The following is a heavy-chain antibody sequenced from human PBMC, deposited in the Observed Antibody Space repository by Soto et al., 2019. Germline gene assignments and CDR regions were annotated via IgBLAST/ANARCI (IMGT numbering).Heavy chain of an antibody. CDR2: VGKDGDI. D-gene: IGHD3-10*01. J-gene: IGHJ6*02. CDR3: GRDRLLRHLVRGITEVSYSGVDL. CDR1: RFSFSTYD. Sequence: HPGGSLRLSCAGSRFSFSTYDMHWVRQAAGKSLEWVASVGKDGDIYYEDSLKGRFTISRDNGKNSLSLHMNSLRAEDTAVYYCGRDRLLRHLVRGITEVSYSGVDLWGQGTTVTVSS. V-gene: IGHV3-13*01.